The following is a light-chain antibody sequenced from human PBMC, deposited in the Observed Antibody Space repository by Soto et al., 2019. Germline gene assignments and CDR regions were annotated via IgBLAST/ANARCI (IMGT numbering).Light chain of an antibody. J-gene: IGKJ3*01. Sequence: EIVLTQSPGTLSLSPGERATLSCRASQSVSSSYLAWYQQKPGQAPRLLIYGASSRATGIPDRFSGSGSGTDFTLTISRLEPGDFAVYYCQQYGSSPLTFGPGTKVD. V-gene: IGKV3-20*01. CDR3: QQYGSSPLT. CDR2: GAS. CDR1: QSVSSSY.